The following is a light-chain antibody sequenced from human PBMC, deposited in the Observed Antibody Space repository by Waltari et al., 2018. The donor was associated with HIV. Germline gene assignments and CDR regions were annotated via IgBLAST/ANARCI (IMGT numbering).Light chain of an antibody. CDR1: DKNVGHEG. V-gene: IGLV10-54*01. J-gene: IGLJ3*02. Sequence: AGLTQPSSVSKGLGQNVNLTSTGNDKNVGHEGAGWLLRHEGHPPEVLSDRGGARPAGISQKYSASRSGNTASLTITGLRVDDEALYYCSAWDSSLSEWVFGGGTKLTVL. CDR2: RGG. CDR3: SAWDSSLSEWV.